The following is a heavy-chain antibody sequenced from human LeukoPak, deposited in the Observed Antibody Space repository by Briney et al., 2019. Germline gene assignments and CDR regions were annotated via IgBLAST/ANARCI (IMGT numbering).Heavy chain of an antibody. J-gene: IGHJ4*02. V-gene: IGHV3-30*04. CDR1: GFTFSNYA. CDR3: GRDPSARVTIDF. Sequence: PGRSLRLSCAASGFTFSNYAMHWVRQAPGKGLEWVAIVSHDGRNQYYAESVKGRFTISRDSSKNTVSPQMNSLRAGDSALYYCGRDPSARVTIDFWGQGTLVTVSS. CDR2: VSHDGRNQ. D-gene: IGHD5-24*01.